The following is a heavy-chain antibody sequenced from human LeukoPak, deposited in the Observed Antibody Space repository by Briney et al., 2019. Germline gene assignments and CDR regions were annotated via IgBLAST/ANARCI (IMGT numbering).Heavy chain of an antibody. CDR2: IYYSGST. Sequence: SSETLSLACTVSGGSISSSSYYWGWIRQPSGKGLEWIGNIYYSGSTYYNPSLKSRVTISVDTSNNQFSLKLSAVTAADTAVYYCASVRRGFGESSKYYAYYYMHVWGNGTTVTIAS. V-gene: IGHV4-39*01. CDR1: GGSISSSSYY. D-gene: IGHD3-10*01. J-gene: IGHJ6*03. CDR3: ASVRRGFGESSKYYAYYYMHV.